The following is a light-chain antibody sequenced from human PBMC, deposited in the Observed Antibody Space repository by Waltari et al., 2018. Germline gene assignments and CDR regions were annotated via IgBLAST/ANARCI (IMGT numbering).Light chain of an antibody. V-gene: IGKV2-28*01. CDR1: QSLLHSNGYTY. CDR3: MQALQTPRT. J-gene: IGKJ5*01. Sequence: DIVMTQSPLSLPVTPGEPASISCRSSQSLLHSNGYTYLDWYLQKPGQSPQVLIYWGSNRASGVPDRFSGSGSGTDFTLKISRVEAEDVGVYHCMQALQTPRTFGQGTRLEIK. CDR2: WGS.